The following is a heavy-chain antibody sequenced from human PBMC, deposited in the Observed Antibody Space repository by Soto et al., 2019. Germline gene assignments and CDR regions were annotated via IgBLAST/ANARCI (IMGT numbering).Heavy chain of an antibody. CDR1: GGSISSYY. J-gene: IGHJ5*02. V-gene: IGHV4-59*01. Sequence: PSETLSLTCTVSGGSISSYYWSWIRQPPGKGLEWIGYIYYSGSTNYNPSLKSRVTISVDTSKNQFSLKLSSVTAADTAVYYCARAHCGGDCLSRWFDPWGQGTLVTVSS. CDR3: ARAHCGGDCLSRWFDP. D-gene: IGHD2-21*02. CDR2: IYYSGST.